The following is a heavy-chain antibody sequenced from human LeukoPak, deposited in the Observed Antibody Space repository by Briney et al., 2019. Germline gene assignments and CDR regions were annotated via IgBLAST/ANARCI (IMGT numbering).Heavy chain of an antibody. V-gene: IGHV5-51*01. CDR1: GYSFTSYW. D-gene: IGHD6-13*01. Sequence: GESLKISCKGSGYSFTSYWIGWVRQMPGKGLEWMGIFYPGDSDTRYSPSFQGQVTISADKSISTAYLQWSSLKASDTAMYYCARRPGGGLYYSSSWYGPIDYWGQGTLVTVSS. CDR3: ARRPGGGLYYSSSWYGPIDY. CDR2: FYPGDSDT. J-gene: IGHJ4*02.